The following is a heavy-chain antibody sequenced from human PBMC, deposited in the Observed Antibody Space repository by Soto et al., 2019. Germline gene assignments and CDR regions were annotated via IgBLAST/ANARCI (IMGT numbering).Heavy chain of an antibody. Sequence: QVQLVQSGAEVKKPGASVKVSCKASGYSFSTYDINWVRQAAGQGLEWMGWVNPKSGNTDYAQRFRGRVTMTSNTFISTAYIEPSAPTAEDTAGFYCGRPYCDSTSCYTDWFDPWGQGTLVTVSS. D-gene: IGHD2-2*02. CDR1: GYSFSTYD. CDR2: VNPKSGNT. V-gene: IGHV1-8*01. J-gene: IGHJ5*02. CDR3: GRPYCDSTSCYTDWFDP.